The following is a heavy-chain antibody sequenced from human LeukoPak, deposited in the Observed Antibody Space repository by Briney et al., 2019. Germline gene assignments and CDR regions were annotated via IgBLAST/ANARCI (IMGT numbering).Heavy chain of an antibody. CDR1: GGSISSYY. CDR2: IYYSGST. CDR3: ASRPPLWFGELD. J-gene: IGHJ4*02. Sequence: PSETLSLTCTVSGGSISSYYWSWIRQPPGKGLEWIGSIYYSGSTYYNPSLKSRVTISVDTSKNQFSLKLSSVTAADTAVYYCASRPPLWFGELDWGQGTLVTVSS. V-gene: IGHV4-39*01. D-gene: IGHD3-10*01.